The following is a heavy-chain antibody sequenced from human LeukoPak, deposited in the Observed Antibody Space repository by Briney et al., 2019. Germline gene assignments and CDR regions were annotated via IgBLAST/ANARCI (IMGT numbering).Heavy chain of an antibody. J-gene: IGHJ4*02. V-gene: IGHV3-64*01. CDR3: ARDYQTGFTGPGGDF. CDR2: INNNGDST. D-gene: IGHD3-9*01. CDR1: GYRFNNYA. Sequence: GGSLRLSCAASGYRFNNYAIHWFRQAPGKGLEYVSGINNNGDSTYYANSVKGRFTISRDNSKNTLSPQMGSLTSEDTAVYYCARDYQTGFTGPGGDFWGQGTLVTVSS.